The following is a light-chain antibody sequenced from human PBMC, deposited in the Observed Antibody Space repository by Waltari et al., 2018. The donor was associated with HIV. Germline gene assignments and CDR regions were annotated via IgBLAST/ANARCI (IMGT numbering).Light chain of an antibody. Sequence: EIVLTQSPGPLSLFSGERVTVSCRASQSLSSTYLAWYQQKPGQAPRLLIYGASSRAAGTPDRFSGSGSGTDFTLTVSRLEPEDLAVYYCQYYRSSGWAFGQGTKVEIK. CDR1: QSLSSTY. J-gene: IGKJ1*01. CDR3: QYYRSSGWA. CDR2: GAS. V-gene: IGKV3-20*01.